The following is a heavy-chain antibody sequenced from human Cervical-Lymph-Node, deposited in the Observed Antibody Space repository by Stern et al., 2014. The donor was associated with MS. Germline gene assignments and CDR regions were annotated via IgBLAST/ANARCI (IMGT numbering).Heavy chain of an antibody. Sequence: VQLVESGAEVRQPGASVKVSCGTSGYTFTGDYMHWVRQAPGTGLEWIGWINCNSGDTNYAQTVKGRVTLSRDTSISTAYMELSRLISGDTAVYYFARDLRVAPNIFARTCDYWGQGTLVTVSS. J-gene: IGHJ4*02. CDR2: INCNSGDT. V-gene: IGHV1-2*02. CDR1: GYTFTGDY. D-gene: IGHD2/OR15-2a*01. CDR3: ARDLRVAPNIFARTCDY.